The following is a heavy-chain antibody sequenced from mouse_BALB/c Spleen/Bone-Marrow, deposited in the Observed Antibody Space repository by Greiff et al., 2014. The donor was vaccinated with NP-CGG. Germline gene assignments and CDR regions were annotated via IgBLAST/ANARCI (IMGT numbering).Heavy chain of an antibody. CDR1: GFNIKNTY. V-gene: IGHV14-3*02. J-gene: IGHJ3*01. CDR2: IDPANVNT. CDR3: ATYYYGSSLFAY. Sequence: VQLKQSGAELVKPGASVKLSCTPSGFNIKNTYIHWVKQRPEQGLEWIGRIDPANVNTKYDPKFQGKATITADTSSNTAYLQLSSLTSEDTAVYYCATYYYGSSLFAYWGQGTLVTVSA. D-gene: IGHD1-1*01.